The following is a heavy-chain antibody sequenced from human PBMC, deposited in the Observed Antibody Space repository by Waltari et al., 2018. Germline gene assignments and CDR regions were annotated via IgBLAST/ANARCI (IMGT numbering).Heavy chain of an antibody. D-gene: IGHD6-19*01. CDR2: MRPMFGAP. J-gene: IGHJ3*01. CDR3: ATSSSGWYQDASDV. V-gene: IGHV1-69*05. Sequence: QVQLVQSGAEVKKPGSSVRVSCKASGGALSSYAIRWVRQAPGQGLAGMGGMRPMFGAPNYSQKFQGGITSTTDGSTRTDYMELSSLRSDDTAVYFCATSSSGWYQDASDVWGHGTLVTV. CDR1: GGALSSYA.